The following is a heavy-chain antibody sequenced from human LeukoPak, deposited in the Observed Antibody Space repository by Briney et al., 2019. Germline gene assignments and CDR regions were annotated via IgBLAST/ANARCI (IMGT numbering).Heavy chain of an antibody. D-gene: IGHD3-3*01. CDR3: ASSLGVEDAFDI. V-gene: IGHV4-4*09. CDR2: IYTSGST. Sequence: NPSETLSLTCTVSGGSISSYYWSWIRQPPGKGLEWIGYIYTSGSTNYNPSLKSRVTISADTSKNQFSLKLSSVTAADTAVYYCASSLGVEDAFDIWGQGTMVTVSS. J-gene: IGHJ3*02. CDR1: GGSISSYY.